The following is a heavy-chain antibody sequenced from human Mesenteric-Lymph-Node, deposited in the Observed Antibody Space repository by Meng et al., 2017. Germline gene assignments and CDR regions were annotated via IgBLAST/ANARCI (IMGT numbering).Heavy chain of an antibody. CDR3: ARNYYDSSITPHAFEI. Sequence: ASVKVSCKASGYTFTSYGISWVRQAPGQGLEWMGWISAYNGNTNYAQKRQGRVTMTTDTSTSTAYMELRSLRSDDTAVYYCARNYYDSSITPHAFEIWGQGTMVTGSS. D-gene: IGHD3-22*01. CDR1: GYTFTSYG. V-gene: IGHV1-18*01. CDR2: ISAYNGNT. J-gene: IGHJ3*02.